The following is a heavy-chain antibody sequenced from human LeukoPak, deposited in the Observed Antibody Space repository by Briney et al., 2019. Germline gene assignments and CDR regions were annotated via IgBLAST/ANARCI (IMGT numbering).Heavy chain of an antibody. J-gene: IGHJ4*02. CDR2: IRSKAYGGTT. CDR3: TRDGIAAADTFDY. D-gene: IGHD6-13*01. Sequence: GGSLRLSCTASGFTFGDYAMSWVRQAPGKGLEWVGFIRSKAYGGTTEYAASVKGRFTISRDDSKSIAYLQMNSLKTEDTAVYYCTRDGIAAADTFDYWGQGTLVTVSS. V-gene: IGHV3-49*04. CDR1: GFTFGDYA.